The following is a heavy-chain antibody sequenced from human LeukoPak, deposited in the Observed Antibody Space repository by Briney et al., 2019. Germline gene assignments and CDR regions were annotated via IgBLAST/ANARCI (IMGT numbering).Heavy chain of an antibody. CDR2: IYYSGST. CDR3: ARDTSGWLYFDY. Sequence: SETLSLTCTVSGGSVSRGSAYWSWIRQPPGKGLEWFGYIYYSGSTNYNPSLKSRVTISVDTSRNQFSLKLSCVTAADTAVYYCARDTSGWLYFDYWGQGTLVTVSS. V-gene: IGHV4-61*01. J-gene: IGHJ4*02. CDR1: GGSVSRGSAY. D-gene: IGHD6-19*01.